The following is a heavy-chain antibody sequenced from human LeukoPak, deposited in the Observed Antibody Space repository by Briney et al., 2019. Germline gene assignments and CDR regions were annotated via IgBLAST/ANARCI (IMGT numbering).Heavy chain of an antibody. CDR1: GGTFSSYA. J-gene: IGHJ4*02. D-gene: IGHD3-10*01. V-gene: IGHV1-69*04. CDR3: ASPRGSGSYYNEPFDY. Sequence: ASVKVSCKASGGTFSSYAISWVRQAPGQGLEWMGRIIPILGIANYAQKFQGRVTITADKSTSTAYVELSSLRSEDTAVYYCASPRGSGSYYNEPFDYWGQGTLVTVSS. CDR2: IIPILGIA.